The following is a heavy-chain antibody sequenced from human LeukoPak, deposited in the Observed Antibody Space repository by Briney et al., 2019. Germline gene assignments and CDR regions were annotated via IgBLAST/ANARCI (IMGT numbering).Heavy chain of an antibody. J-gene: IGHJ4*02. CDR2: INGDGSAK. Sequence: PGGSLRLSCAASGFTFSTFWMTCVRQAPGKGLEWVADINGDGSAKRDVDSVKGRFTISRDNAKNSLYLQMNSLRAEDTAVYYCARDTSGQDWGQGTLVTVSS. V-gene: IGHV3-7*01. CDR3: ARDTSGQD. D-gene: IGHD5-12*01. CDR1: GFTFSTFW.